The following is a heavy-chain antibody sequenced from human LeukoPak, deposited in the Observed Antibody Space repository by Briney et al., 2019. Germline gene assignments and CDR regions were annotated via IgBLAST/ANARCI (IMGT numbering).Heavy chain of an antibody. CDR3: ARGLGDSSGYPLDY. V-gene: IGHV3-13*01. CDR2: IGTAGDT. CDR1: GFTFSSYD. J-gene: IGHJ4*02. D-gene: IGHD3-22*01. Sequence: GGSLRLSCAASGFTFSSYDMHWVRQATGKGLELVSAIGTAGDTYYPGSVKGRFTISRENAKNSLYLQMNSLRAGDTAVYYCARGLGDSSGYPLDYWGQGTLVTVSS.